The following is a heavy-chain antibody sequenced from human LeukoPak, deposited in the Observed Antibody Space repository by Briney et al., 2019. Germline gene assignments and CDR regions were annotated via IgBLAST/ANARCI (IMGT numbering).Heavy chain of an antibody. Sequence: SETLSLTCNVYGGSFSGYYWSWIRQSPGKGLEWIGEINHSGNTKSNPSLKNRLTMSVDTSKKHISLNLTSVTAADTAVYYCARFGFEYDVGSGIHFYYMDVWGTGTTVTVSS. J-gene: IGHJ6*03. CDR1: GGSFSGYY. CDR2: INHSGNT. V-gene: IGHV4-34*01. D-gene: IGHD3-10*01. CDR3: ARFGFEYDVGSGIHFYYMDV.